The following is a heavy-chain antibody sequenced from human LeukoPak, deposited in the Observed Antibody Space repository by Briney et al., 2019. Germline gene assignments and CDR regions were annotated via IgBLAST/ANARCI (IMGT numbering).Heavy chain of an antibody. CDR1: GGTFSSYA. Sequence: ASVKVSCKASGGTFSSYAISWVRQAPGQGLEWMGIINPSGGSTSYAQKFQGRVTMTRDTSTSTVYMELSSLRSEDTAVYYCAREQLAISFDYWGQGTLVTVSS. CDR3: AREQLAISFDY. D-gene: IGHD6-13*01. J-gene: IGHJ4*02. CDR2: INPSGGST. V-gene: IGHV1-46*01.